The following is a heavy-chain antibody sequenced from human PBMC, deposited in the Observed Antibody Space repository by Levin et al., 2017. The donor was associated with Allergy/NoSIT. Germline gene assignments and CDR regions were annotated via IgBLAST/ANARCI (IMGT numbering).Heavy chain of an antibody. CDR2: IYPPNPDI. J-gene: IGHJ4*02. CDR1: GYSFNAYW. D-gene: IGHD2-8*01. CDR3: VRKNGPYHY. V-gene: IGHV5-51*01. Sequence: GESLKISCKGSGYSFNAYWIGWVRQMPGKGLEWMGIIYPPNPDIRYSPSFQGQVTISVDKAINTAYLQWSSLKASDTAMYYCVRKNGPYHYWGQGTLVSVSS.